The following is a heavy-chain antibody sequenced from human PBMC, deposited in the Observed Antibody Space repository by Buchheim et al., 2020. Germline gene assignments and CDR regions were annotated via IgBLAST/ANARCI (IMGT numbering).Heavy chain of an antibody. CDR3: ARTSSPLNFDY. V-gene: IGHV3-7*01. J-gene: IGHJ4*02. CDR1: GFTFSTYG. Sequence: VQLVESGGGVVQPGRSLRLSCAASGFTFSTYGMHWVRQAPGKGLEWVANIKQDGSGKCYVDSVKGRFTISRDNGKNTLYLQMNSLRAEDTAVYYCARTSSPLNFDYWGQGTL. CDR2: IKQDGSGK.